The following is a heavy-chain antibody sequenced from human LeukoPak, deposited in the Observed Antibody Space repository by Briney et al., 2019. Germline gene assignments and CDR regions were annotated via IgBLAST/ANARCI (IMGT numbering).Heavy chain of an antibody. J-gene: IGHJ4*02. CDR2: ISSSGSNT. D-gene: IGHD6-13*01. CDR1: EFTYG. CDR3: ATSDRTISSWSAFDY. V-gene: IGHV3-23*01. Sequence: GGSLRLSCTASEFTYGMNWVRQAPGKGLECVSSISSSGSNTYYADSVKGRFTISRDNSKNTLHLQMNSLRAEDTAVYYCATSDRTISSWSAFDYWGQGLQVFVSS.